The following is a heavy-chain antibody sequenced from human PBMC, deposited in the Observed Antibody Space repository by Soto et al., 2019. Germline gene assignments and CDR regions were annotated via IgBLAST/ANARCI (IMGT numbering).Heavy chain of an antibody. Sequence: ELQLLESGGGLVQPGGSLRLSCAASGFTFSSYGMTWVRQAPGKGLEWVAGIWGGGGSTHYTDSVKGRFTISRDNSKNTLYLQRSSLRAEDTTVYYCAKRSGSNTTPPFYYYYYMDVWGKGTTVTVSS. D-gene: IGHD2-15*01. V-gene: IGHV3-23*01. CDR3: AKRSGSNTTPPFYYYYYMDV. J-gene: IGHJ6*03. CDR1: GFTFSSYG. CDR2: IWGGGGST.